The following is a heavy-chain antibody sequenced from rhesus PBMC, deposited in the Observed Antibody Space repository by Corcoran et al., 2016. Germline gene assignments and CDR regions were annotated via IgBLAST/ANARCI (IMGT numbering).Heavy chain of an antibody. V-gene: IGHV5-2*01. D-gene: IGHD3-16*01. CDR1: GYSFSSYW. Sequence: EVQLVQSGAEVKRPGASLKISWKTCGYSFSSYWLSWGRQMPGKGLEWIGPIDPSDSDTRYSPSFQGQVTISADRSISTTYLQWSSLKASDSATYYCAKADYSGSFYDFWGPGVLVTVSS. CDR2: IDPSDSDT. J-gene: IGHJ5-1*01. CDR3: AKADYSGSFYDF.